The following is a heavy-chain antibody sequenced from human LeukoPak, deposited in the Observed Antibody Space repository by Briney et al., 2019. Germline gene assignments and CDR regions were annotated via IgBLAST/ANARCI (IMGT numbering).Heavy chain of an antibody. CDR1: GFTFSSYA. J-gene: IGHJ6*03. V-gene: IGHV3-64*01. CDR2: ICSNGGCT. D-gene: IGHD4-23*01. Sequence: GGSLRLSCAASGFTFSSYAMYWVRQAPGKGLEFVSAICSNGGCTYYASSVKGRFTISRDNSKNTLYLQMGSLRAEDMAVYYCATGNSDGYYYYYMGVWGKGTTVTVSS. CDR3: ATGNSDGYYYYYMGV.